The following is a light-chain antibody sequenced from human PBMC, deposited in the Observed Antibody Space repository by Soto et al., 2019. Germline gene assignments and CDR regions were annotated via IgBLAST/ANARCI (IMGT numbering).Light chain of an antibody. J-gene: IGKJ5*01. CDR1: QGIGRW. V-gene: IGKV1D-12*01. Sequence: DIQLTQSPPSVAASVGDRVTITCRASQGIGRWLAWYQQKPGKAPQLLIYATSNLESGVPSRFSGCGSGTYFTLTINSLQPEDSATYYCQQATPFPITFGQGTRLEIK. CDR2: ATS. CDR3: QQATPFPIT.